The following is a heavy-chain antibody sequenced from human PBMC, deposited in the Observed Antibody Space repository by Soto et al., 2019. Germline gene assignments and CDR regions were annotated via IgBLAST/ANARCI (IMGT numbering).Heavy chain of an antibody. CDR3: ARVISSNSSLGLPYYYYGMDV. CDR1: GGSISSRSYY. Sequence: SETLSLTCTVSGGSISSRSYYWAWIRQPPGKGLEWIGSIYYTGSTYYNPSLNSRVTMSVDTSKSQFSLKLSSVTAADTAVYYCARVISSNSSLGLPYYYYGMDVWGQGTTVTVSS. V-gene: IGHV4-39*01. CDR2: IYYTGST. D-gene: IGHD6-6*01. J-gene: IGHJ6*02.